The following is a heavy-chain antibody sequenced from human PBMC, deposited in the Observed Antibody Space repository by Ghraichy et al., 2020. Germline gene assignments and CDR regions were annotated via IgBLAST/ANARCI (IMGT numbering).Heavy chain of an antibody. CDR2: IKQDGSEK. D-gene: IGHD4-17*01. Sequence: GGSLRLSCAASGFTFSSYWMSWVRQAPGKGLEWVANIKQDGSEKYYVDSVKGRFTISRDNAKNSLYLQMNSLRAEDTAVYYCARQHADYGVNNWFDPWGQGTLVTVSS. J-gene: IGHJ5*02. CDR3: ARQHADYGVNNWFDP. V-gene: IGHV3-7*01. CDR1: GFTFSSYW.